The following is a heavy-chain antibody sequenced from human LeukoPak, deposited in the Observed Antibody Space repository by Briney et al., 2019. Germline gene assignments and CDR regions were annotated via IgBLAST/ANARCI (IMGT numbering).Heavy chain of an antibody. CDR3: ARITMVRGVIGSLDY. CDR2: ISGSGDST. CDR1: GFTFSSYA. Sequence: GGSLRLSRAASGFTFSSYAMSWVRQAPGRGLEWVSAISGSGDSTYYADSVKGRFTIARENSKNTLYLQMNRVRAEDTAVYYCARITMVRGVIGSLDYWGRGTLVTVSS. V-gene: IGHV3-23*01. D-gene: IGHD3-10*01. J-gene: IGHJ4*02.